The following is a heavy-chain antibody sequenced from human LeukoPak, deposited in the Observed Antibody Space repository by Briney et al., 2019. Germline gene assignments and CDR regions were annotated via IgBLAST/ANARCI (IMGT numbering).Heavy chain of an antibody. J-gene: IGHJ4*02. V-gene: IGHV1-8*01. Sequence: ASVKVSCKATGYTFTSCDINWVRQATGQGLEWMGWMNPNSGNTGYGQSFQGRITMARDISIGTAYMELSNLTSEDTAIYYCTRGSSGRRDNWGQGTLVTVSA. CDR1: GYTFTSCD. CDR2: MNPNSGNT. CDR3: TRGSSGRRDN. D-gene: IGHD6-19*01.